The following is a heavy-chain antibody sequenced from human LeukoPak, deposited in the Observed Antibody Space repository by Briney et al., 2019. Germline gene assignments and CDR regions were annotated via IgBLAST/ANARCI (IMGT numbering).Heavy chain of an antibody. V-gene: IGHV3-23*01. CDR2: ISGSGGSA. CDR3: ARLGLYSSSSY. CDR1: GFTFSSYA. Sequence: GGSLRLSCAASGFTFSSYAMSWVRQAPGKGLEWVSAISGSGGSAYYADSVKGRFTISRDNSKNTLYLQMNSLRAEDTAVYYCARLGLYSSSSYWGQGTLVTVSS. J-gene: IGHJ4*02. D-gene: IGHD6-13*01.